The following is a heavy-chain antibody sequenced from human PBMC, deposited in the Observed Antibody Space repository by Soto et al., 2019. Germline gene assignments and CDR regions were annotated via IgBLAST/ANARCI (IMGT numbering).Heavy chain of an antibody. V-gene: IGHV4-34*01. CDR3: ARALRTPKYSSSWSKSFRVGYYYMDV. CDR2: INHSGST. Sequence: QVQLQQWGAGLLKPSETLSLTGAVYGGSFSGYYWSWIRQPPGKGMEWIGEINHSGSTNYNPSLKSRVTISVDTSKTQFSLKLSSVTAADKAVYYCARALRTPKYSSSWSKSFRVGYYYMDVWGKETTVTVYS. D-gene: IGHD6-13*01. J-gene: IGHJ6*03. CDR1: GGSFSGYY.